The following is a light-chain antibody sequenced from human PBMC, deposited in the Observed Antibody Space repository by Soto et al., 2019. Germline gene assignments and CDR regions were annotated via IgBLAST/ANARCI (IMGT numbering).Light chain of an antibody. CDR2: GVS. Sequence: EIVLTQSPGTLSLSPGARATLSCRASQSVSSSYLAWYQQKGGQAPRLLIYGVSTRATGIPDRFSGSGSETHFTLTISRLEPEDFAVYYCQQYGRSPLPFGQGTKVEIK. CDR3: QQYGRSPLP. J-gene: IGKJ1*01. V-gene: IGKV3-20*01. CDR1: QSVSSSY.